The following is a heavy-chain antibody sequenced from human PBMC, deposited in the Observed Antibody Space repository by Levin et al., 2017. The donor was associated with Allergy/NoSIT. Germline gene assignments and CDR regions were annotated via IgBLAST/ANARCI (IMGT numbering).Heavy chain of an antibody. CDR3: AKIREDWPPQWFRELPYYFDY. V-gene: IGHV3-23*01. D-gene: IGHD3-10*01. J-gene: IGHJ4*02. CDR2: ISGSGIST. CDR1: GFTFSNYA. Sequence: GESLKISCAASGFTFSNYAMNWVRQAPGKGLEWVSGISGSGISTYYADSVKGRFTISRDNSKNTLYLQMNSLRAGDTALYYCAKIREDWPPQWFRELPYYFDYWGQGTLVTVSS.